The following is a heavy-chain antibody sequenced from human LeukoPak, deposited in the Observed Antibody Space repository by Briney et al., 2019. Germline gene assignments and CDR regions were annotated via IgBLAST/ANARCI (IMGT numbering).Heavy chain of an antibody. V-gene: IGHV3-48*03. J-gene: IGHJ4*02. CDR1: GXTFSSYE. D-gene: IGHD6-19*01. Sequence: GGSLRLSCAASGXTFSSYEMNWVHQAPGKGLEWVSYISSSGSTIYYADSVKGRFTISRDNAKNSLYLQMNSLRAEDTAVYYCASVAGTGYDYWGQGTLVTVSS. CDR2: ISSSGSTI. CDR3: ASVAGTGYDY.